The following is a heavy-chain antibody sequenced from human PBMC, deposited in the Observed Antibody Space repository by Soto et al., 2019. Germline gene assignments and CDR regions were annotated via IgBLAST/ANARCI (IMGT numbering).Heavy chain of an antibody. CDR3: AGTWSGFQT. CDR2: ITAANGDT. J-gene: IGHJ4*02. CDR1: GYSFITSF. V-gene: IGHV1-3*01. D-gene: IGHD3-3*01. Sequence: ASVKVSCKASGYSFITSFMHWARQAPGQGPEWMGRITAANGDTKYSQRLQGRVTITRDTSASTAYMELSSLRSGDTAVYYCAGTWSGFQTWGQGTLVTVSS.